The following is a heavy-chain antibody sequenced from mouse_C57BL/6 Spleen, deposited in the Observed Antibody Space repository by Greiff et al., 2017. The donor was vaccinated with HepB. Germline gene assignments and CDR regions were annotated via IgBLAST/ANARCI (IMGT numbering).Heavy chain of an antibody. CDR2: INPDSSTI. CDR3: ASFYYGRYYAMDY. D-gene: IGHD1-1*01. Sequence: EVKLQESGGGLVQPGGSLKLSCAASGIDFSRYWMSWVRRAPGKGLEWIGEINPDSSTINYAPSLKDKFIISRDNAKNTLYLQMSKVRSEDTALYYCASFYYGRYYAMDYWGQGTSVTVSS. J-gene: IGHJ4*01. V-gene: IGHV4-1*01. CDR1: GIDFSRYW.